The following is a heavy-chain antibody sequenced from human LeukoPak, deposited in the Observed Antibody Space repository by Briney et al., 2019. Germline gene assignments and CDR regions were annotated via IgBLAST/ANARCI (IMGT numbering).Heavy chain of an antibody. CDR1: GFTFRSYA. CDR2: INWNGGST. V-gene: IGHV3-20*04. J-gene: IGHJ3*02. CDR3: ARGCNYYDNGCAFDI. D-gene: IGHD3-22*01. Sequence: TGGSLRLSCAASGFTFRSYAMNWVRQAPGKGLEWVSGINWNGGSTGYADSVKGRFTISRDNAKNSLYLQMNSLRAGDTALYYCARGCNYYDNGCAFDIWGQGTMVTVSS.